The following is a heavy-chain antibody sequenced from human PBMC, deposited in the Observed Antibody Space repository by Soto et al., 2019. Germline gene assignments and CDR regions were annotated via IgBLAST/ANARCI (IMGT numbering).Heavy chain of an antibody. V-gene: IGHV3-11*01. J-gene: IGHJ4*02. D-gene: IGHD3-10*01. Sequence: QVQLVESGGGLVKPGGSLRRSCAASGFTFSDHYITWIRQAPGKGLEWVSKISGSGSIKYYADSVRGRFTVSRDNAKNSVYLQMDSLRAEDTAVYYCASDPYYYASAYWGQGALLTVSS. CDR3: ASDPYYYASAY. CDR1: GFTFSDHY. CDR2: ISGSGSIK.